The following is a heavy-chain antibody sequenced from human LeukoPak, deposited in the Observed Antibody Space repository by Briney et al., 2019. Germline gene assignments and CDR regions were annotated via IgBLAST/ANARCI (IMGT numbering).Heavy chain of an antibody. J-gene: IGHJ4*02. CDR1: GYTFINYH. Sequence: ASVKVSCKASGYTFINYHTHWVRQAPGQALEWMGILTPNSGDTTYAQKFQGRITMTRDTSTSTVYMELSSLRFEDTAVYHCARDNTGWSVDYWGQGTLVTVSS. D-gene: IGHD6-19*01. CDR3: ARDNTGWSVDY. V-gene: IGHV1-46*01. CDR2: LTPNSGDT.